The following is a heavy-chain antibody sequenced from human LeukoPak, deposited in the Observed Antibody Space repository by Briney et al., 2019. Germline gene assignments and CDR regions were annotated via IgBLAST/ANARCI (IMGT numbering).Heavy chain of an antibody. V-gene: IGHV3-23*01. J-gene: IGHJ4*02. CDR3: AIDSRSTWHFDY. Sequence: PGGCLRLSCAASGFTFSSYAMSSVRQAAGKGLEWVSAISGGGGNTYSADSAKGRLTISRDSSKNTLFLQMNSLRAEDTAVYYCAIDSRSTWHFDYWGQGTLVTVSS. D-gene: IGHD2-2*01. CDR2: ISGGGGNT. CDR1: GFTFSSYA.